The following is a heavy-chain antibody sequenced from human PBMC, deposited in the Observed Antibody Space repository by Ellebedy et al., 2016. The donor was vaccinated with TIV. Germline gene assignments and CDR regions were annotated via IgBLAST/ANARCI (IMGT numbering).Heavy chain of an antibody. V-gene: IGHV3-11*01. Sequence: GGSLRLSXAASGFTFSDYYMSWIRQAPGKGLEWVSYISSSGSTIYYADSVKGRFTISRDNAKNSLYLQMNSLRAEDTAVYYCARVASCGGDCRPFDYWGQGTLVTVSS. D-gene: IGHD2-21*01. CDR3: ARVASCGGDCRPFDY. CDR1: GFTFSDYY. CDR2: ISSSGSTI. J-gene: IGHJ4*02.